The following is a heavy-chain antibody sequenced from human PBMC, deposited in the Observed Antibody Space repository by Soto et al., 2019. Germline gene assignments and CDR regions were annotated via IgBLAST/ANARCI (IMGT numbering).Heavy chain of an antibody. Sequence: ASVKVSCKASGYTFSTYGISWVRQAPGQGLEWMGWISTSNGKTKYAQELKGRVTMTTDTSTSTVYMELRSLRSDDTAVYYCAREYCTSTSCYGVDYWGQGILVTVSS. V-gene: IGHV1-18*01. D-gene: IGHD2-2*01. CDR1: GYTFSTYG. CDR3: AREYCTSTSCYGVDY. CDR2: ISTSNGKT. J-gene: IGHJ4*02.